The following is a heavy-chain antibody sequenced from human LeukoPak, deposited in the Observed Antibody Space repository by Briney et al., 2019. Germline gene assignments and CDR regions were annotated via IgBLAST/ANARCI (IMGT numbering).Heavy chain of an antibody. Sequence: QSGGSLRLSCAASGFTFSSYWMRWVRQAPGKGLVWVSRIKSDGSSTSYADSVKGRFTISRDNAKNTLYLQMNSLRAEDTAVYYCARRSAARDAFDIWGQGTMVTVSS. J-gene: IGHJ3*02. CDR1: GFTFSSYW. CDR3: ARRSAARDAFDI. CDR2: IKSDGSST. V-gene: IGHV3-74*01. D-gene: IGHD6-6*01.